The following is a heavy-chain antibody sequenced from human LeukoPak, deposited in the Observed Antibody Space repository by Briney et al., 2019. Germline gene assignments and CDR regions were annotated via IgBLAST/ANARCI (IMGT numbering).Heavy chain of an antibody. D-gene: IGHD3-9*01. J-gene: IGHJ6*02. Sequence: GGSLRLSCAASGFTFSSYWMSWVRQAPGKGLEWVANIKQDGSEKFYVDSVKGRFTISRDNAKNSLYLQMNSLRAGDTALYYCASYYDILTGRYGMDVWGQGTTVTVSS. CDR2: IKQDGSEK. CDR3: ASYYDILTGRYGMDV. V-gene: IGHV3-7*02. CDR1: GFTFSSYW.